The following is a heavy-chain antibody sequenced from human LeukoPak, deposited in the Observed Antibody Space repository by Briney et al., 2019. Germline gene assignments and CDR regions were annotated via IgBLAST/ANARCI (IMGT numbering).Heavy chain of an antibody. CDR2: IGTAGDT. D-gene: IGHD3-3*01. Sequence: GGSLRLSCIASGFTFSSYDMYWVRQTPGKGLEWVSAIGTAGDTHYGASVKGRFTISRENDRNALHLQLNSLSAGDTAVYYCARGFEWLQMDVWGQGTTVIVSS. CDR3: ARGFEWLQMDV. V-gene: IGHV3-13*01. CDR1: GFTFSSYD. J-gene: IGHJ6*02.